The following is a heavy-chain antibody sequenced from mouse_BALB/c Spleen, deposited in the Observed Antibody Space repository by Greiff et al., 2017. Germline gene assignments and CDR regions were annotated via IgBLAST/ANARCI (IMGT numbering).Heavy chain of an antibody. Sequence: EVKVVESGGGLVKPGGSLKLSCAASGFAFSSYDMSWVRQTPEKRLEWVAYISSGGGSTYYPDTVKGRFTISRDNAKNTLYLQMSSLKSEDTAMYYCARDGTGWYFDVWGAGTTVTVSS. CDR2: ISSGGGST. CDR3: ARDGTGWYFDV. D-gene: IGHD4-1*01. V-gene: IGHV5-12-1*01. J-gene: IGHJ1*01. CDR1: GFAFSSYD.